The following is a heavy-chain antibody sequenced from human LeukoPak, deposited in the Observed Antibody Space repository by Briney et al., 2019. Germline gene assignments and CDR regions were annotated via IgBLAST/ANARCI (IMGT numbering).Heavy chain of an antibody. J-gene: IGHJ4*02. V-gene: IGHV1-24*01. CDR3: ATLSLYSSSSLDY. CDR1: GYTLTELS. D-gene: IGHD6-6*01. Sequence: ASVKVSCKVSGYTLTELSVHWVRQAPGKGLEWMGGFDPEDGETIYAQKFQGRVTMTEDTSTDTAYMELSSLRSEDTAVYYCATLSLYSSSSLDYWGQGTLVTVSS. CDR2: FDPEDGET.